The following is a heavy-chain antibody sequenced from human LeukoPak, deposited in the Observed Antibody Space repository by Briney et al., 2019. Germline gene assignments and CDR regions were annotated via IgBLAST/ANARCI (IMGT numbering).Heavy chain of an antibody. Sequence: SETLSLTCAVYGGSFSGYYWSWIRQPPGKGLEWIGEINHSGSTNYNPSLKSRVTISVDTSKNQFSLKLSSVTAADTAVYYCARSVRTQWLVTYYYYYMDVWGKGTMVTVSS. CDR2: INHSGST. CDR1: GGSFSGYY. D-gene: IGHD6-19*01. J-gene: IGHJ6*03. V-gene: IGHV4-34*01. CDR3: ARSVRTQWLVTYYYYYMDV.